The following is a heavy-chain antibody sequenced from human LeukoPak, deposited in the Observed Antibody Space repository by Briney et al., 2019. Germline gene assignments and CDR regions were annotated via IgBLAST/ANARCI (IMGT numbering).Heavy chain of an antibody. CDR1: GGSFSGYY. CDR3: VRVRRRYTEYFQH. CDR2: INHSGST. Sequence: PSETLSLTCAVYGGSFSGYYWSWIRQPPGKGLEWIGEINHSGSTNYNPSLKSRVTISVDTSKNQFSLKLSSVTAADTAVYYCVRVRRRYTEYFQHWGQGTLVTVSS. J-gene: IGHJ1*01. D-gene: IGHD1-1*01. V-gene: IGHV4-34*01.